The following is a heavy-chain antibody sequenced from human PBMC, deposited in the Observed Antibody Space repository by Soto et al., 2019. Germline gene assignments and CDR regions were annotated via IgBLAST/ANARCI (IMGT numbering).Heavy chain of an antibody. CDR2: IYYTGTT. Sequence: QVQLQESGPGLLKPSQTLSLTCTVSGGSISGAAYYWSWIRHLPGKGLEWIGYIYYTGTTYYRPSLESRVHISLDTSKNPFSLKLTSVTAADTAVYYCARDTGFYGGYTWFDPWGQGTLVTVSS. D-gene: IGHD3-16*01. CDR1: GGSISGAAYY. V-gene: IGHV4-31*03. CDR3: ARDTGFYGGYTWFDP. J-gene: IGHJ5*02.